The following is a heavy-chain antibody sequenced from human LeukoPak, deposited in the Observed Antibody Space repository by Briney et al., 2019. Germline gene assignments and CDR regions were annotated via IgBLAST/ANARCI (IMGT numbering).Heavy chain of an antibody. J-gene: IGHJ6*03. CDR3: ARGPPYYMDV. V-gene: IGHV4-39*07. CDR1: GGSISSSSYY. CDR2: IYYSGST. Sequence: SETLSLTCTVSGGSISSSSYYWGWIRQPPGKGPEWIGSIYYSGSTYYNPSLKSRVTISVDTSKNQFSLKLSSVTAADTAVYYCARGPPYYMDVWGKGTTVTVSS.